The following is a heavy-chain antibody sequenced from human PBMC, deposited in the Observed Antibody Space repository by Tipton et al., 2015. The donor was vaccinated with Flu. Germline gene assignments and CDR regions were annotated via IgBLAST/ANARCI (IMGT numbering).Heavy chain of an antibody. V-gene: IGHV4-38-2*02. D-gene: IGHD6-6*01. CDR3: AREGVKSISARQVWFDP. Sequence: TLSLTCSVSGFSISSGYYWGWIRQSPGKGLEWIGSVYLSGTTYYNPSLKRRVTISVDTSKNHFSLNLRSVTAADSAVYYCAREGVKSISARQVWFDPWGQGTLVTVSS. CDR1: GFSISSGYY. CDR2: VYLSGTT. J-gene: IGHJ5*02.